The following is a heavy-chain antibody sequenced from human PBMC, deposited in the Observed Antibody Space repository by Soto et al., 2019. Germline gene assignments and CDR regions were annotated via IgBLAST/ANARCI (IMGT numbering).Heavy chain of an antibody. CDR2: ISGSGVAT. D-gene: IGHD2-15*01. CDR1: GFTFSSSA. V-gene: IGHV3-23*01. CDR3: AKEGSADSVYYFDF. Sequence: GGSLRLSCAASGFTFSSSAMSWVRQAPGKGLEWVSAISGSGVATYYADSVKGRFTISRDNSKNTLHLQMNSLRTEDTAAYYCAKEGSADSVYYFDFWGQGTLVTVSS. J-gene: IGHJ4*02.